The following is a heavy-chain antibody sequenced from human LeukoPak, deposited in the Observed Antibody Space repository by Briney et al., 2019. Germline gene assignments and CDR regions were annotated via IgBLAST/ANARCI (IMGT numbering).Heavy chain of an antibody. J-gene: IGHJ4*02. CDR2: FDPENGET. V-gene: IGHV1-24*01. CDR1: GYTLTELS. CDR3: ATPHSSGSFFDY. D-gene: IGHD6-19*01. Sequence: ASVKVSCKVSGYTLTELSIHWVRQTPGKGLEWMGGFDPENGETIYAQKFQGRVTMTGDTSTDTAYMELSTLRSEDTAVYYCATPHSSGSFFDYWGQGTLVTVSS.